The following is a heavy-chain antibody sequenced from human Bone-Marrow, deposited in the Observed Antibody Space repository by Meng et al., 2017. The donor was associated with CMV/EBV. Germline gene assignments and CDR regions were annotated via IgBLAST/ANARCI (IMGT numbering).Heavy chain of an antibody. J-gene: IGHJ4*02. D-gene: IGHD2-15*01. CDR3: AKDGGVVVVAATREVDY. Sequence: GESLKISCAASGFTFSTFGMHWVRQTPGKGLEWVAFTQYDGSNKYYADSVKGRFTISRDNSKNTLYLQMNSLRAEDTAVYYCAKDGGVVVVAATREVDYWGQGTLVTVSS. CDR2: TQYDGSNK. CDR1: GFTFSTFG. V-gene: IGHV3-30*02.